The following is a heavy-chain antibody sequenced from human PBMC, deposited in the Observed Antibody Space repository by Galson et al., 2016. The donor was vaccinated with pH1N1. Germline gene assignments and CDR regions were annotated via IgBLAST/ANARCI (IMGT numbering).Heavy chain of an antibody. J-gene: IGHJ6*02. CDR3: ASGGYGSASGLGDV. Sequence: SVKVSCKASGGTFSNSAINWVRQAPGQGLEWMGGIIPIFGITNYAQKFLGRVTITADRSTSTAYMELSSLTSEDTAVYYCASGGYGSASGLGDVWGQGTTVTVSS. D-gene: IGHD6-6*01. V-gene: IGHV1-69*10. CDR2: IIPIFGIT. CDR1: GGTFSNSA.